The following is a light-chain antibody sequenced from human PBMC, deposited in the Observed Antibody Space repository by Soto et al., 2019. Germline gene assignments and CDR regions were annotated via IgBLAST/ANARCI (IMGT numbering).Light chain of an antibody. CDR3: QQYGGSPPVT. J-gene: IGKJ3*01. CDR2: GAS. V-gene: IGKV3-20*01. Sequence: EIVLTQSPGTLSLSPGERATLSCRASQNVSSNYLAWYQQKPGQAPRLLIYGASFRATGIPDRFSGSGSGTGFSLTISRLEPEDFAVYYCQQYGGSPPVTFGPGTKVDIK. CDR1: QNVSSNY.